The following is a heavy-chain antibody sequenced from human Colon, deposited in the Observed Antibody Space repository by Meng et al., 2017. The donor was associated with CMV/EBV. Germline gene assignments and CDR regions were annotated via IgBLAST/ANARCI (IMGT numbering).Heavy chain of an antibody. V-gene: IGHV1-2*02. CDR3: ARDLRVWFGEFKN. D-gene: IGHD3-10*01. Sequence: QVELGQSGAEVKKAGASVKVSCQASGYTCTCYYMHWVRQAPGQGLEWMGWINPNSGGTNYAQKFQGRVTMTRDTSISTAYMELSRLRSDDTAVYYCARDLRVWFGEFKNWGQGTLVTVSS. CDR1: GYTCTCYY. CDR2: INPNSGGT. J-gene: IGHJ4*02.